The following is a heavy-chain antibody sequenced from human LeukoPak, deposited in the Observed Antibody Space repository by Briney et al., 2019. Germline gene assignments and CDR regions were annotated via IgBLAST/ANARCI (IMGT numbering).Heavy chain of an antibody. D-gene: IGHD3-3*01. V-gene: IGHV4-59*01. CDR3: ARGGNDFWSGLMYNWFDP. J-gene: IGHJ5*02. CDR2: IYYGGST. CDR1: GGSISSYY. Sequence: SETLSLTCTVSGGSISSYYWNWIRQPPGKGLEWIGYIYYGGSTNYNPSLQSRVTISVDTSKNQFSLKLSSVTAADTAMYYCARGGNDFWSGLMYNWFDPWGQGTLVTVSS.